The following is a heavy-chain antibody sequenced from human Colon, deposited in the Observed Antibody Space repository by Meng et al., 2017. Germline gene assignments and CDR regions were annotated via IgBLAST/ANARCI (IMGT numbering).Heavy chain of an antibody. CDR3: ARRVRGVISWFDP. V-gene: IGHV4-34*01. CDR1: GGSFSGYY. CDR2: INHSGST. Sequence: QVHVQQWGAGLLKPSETLSLTCAVYGGSFSGYYWSWIRQPPGKGLEWIGEINHSGSTNYNPSLKSRVTISVDTSKNQFSLKLSSVTAADTAVYYCARRVRGVISWFDPWGQGTLVTVSS. D-gene: IGHD3-10*01. J-gene: IGHJ5*02.